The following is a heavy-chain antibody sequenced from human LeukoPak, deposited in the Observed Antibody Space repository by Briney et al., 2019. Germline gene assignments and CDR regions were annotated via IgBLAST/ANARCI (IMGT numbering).Heavy chain of an antibody. CDR3: ARVREGGAIDY. J-gene: IGHJ4*02. CDR1: GYTFTGYY. CDR2: INPNSGGT. D-gene: IGHD1-26*01. V-gene: IGHV1-2*06. Sequence: ASVKVSCKASGYTFTGYYMHWVRQAPGQGLEWMGRINPNSGGTNYAQKFQGRVTMTRDTSISTAYMELSRLRSDDTAVCYCARVREGGAIDYWGQGTLVTVSS.